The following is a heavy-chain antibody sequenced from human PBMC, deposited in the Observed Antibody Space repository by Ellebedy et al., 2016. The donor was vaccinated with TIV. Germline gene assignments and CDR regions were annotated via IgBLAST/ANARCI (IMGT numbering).Heavy chain of an antibody. J-gene: IGHJ4*02. CDR3: ARALNHVDTVSTAPHDC. CDR2: ISSDGSNK. D-gene: IGHD5/OR15-5a*01. CDR1: GFPFDSYV. V-gene: IGHV3-30*04. Sequence: GESLKISCAASGFPFDSYVMNWVRQAPGKGLEWVALISSDGSNKYFADSVQGRFTISRDNSQNTLYLLMNSLRVDDTDIYYCARALNHVDTVSTAPHDCWGQGTLVTVSS.